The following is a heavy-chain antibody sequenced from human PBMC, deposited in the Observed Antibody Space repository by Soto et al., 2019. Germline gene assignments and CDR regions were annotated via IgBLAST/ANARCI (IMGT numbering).Heavy chain of an antibody. CDR1: GFTFSTYG. J-gene: IGHJ4*02. Sequence: QVQLVESGGGVVQPGRSLRLSCAASGFTFSTYGMHWVRQAPGKGLEWVAVIWYDGSNKYYADSVKGRFTISRDNSKNTLYLQMNSLRAEDTAVYYCARVVGGYEYFDYWGQGTLVTVSS. D-gene: IGHD5-12*01. CDR3: ARVVGGYEYFDY. CDR2: IWYDGSNK. V-gene: IGHV3-33*01.